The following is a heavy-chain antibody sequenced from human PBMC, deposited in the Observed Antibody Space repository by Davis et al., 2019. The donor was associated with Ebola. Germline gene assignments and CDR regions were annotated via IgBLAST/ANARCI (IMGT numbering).Heavy chain of an antibody. CDR3: ARGETLTVTHLYYYYGMDV. CDR1: GGSISSYY. Sequence: MPGGSLRLSCTVSGGSISSYYWSWIRQPPGKGLEWIGYISYSGTTYYNPSLKSRVTISVDTSKNQFSLKLSSVTAADTAVYYCARGETLTVTHLYYYYGMDVWGQGTTVTVSS. V-gene: IGHV4-59*12. D-gene: IGHD4-17*01. CDR2: ISYSGTT. J-gene: IGHJ6*02.